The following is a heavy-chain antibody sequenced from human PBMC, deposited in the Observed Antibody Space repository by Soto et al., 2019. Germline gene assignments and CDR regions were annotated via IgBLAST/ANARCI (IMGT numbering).Heavy chain of an antibody. Sequence: TSETLSLTCTVSGGSISSSSYYWGWIRQPPGKGLEWIGSIYYSGSTYYNPSLKSRVTISVDTSKNQFSLKLSSVTAADTAVYYCARLSTVRSRITMVRGVTEIDYWGQGTLVTVSS. V-gene: IGHV4-39*01. CDR1: GGSISSSSYY. J-gene: IGHJ4*02. CDR3: ARLSTVRSRITMVRGVTEIDY. CDR2: IYYSGST. D-gene: IGHD3-10*01.